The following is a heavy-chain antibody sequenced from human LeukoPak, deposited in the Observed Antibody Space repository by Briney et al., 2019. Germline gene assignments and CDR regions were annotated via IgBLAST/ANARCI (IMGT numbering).Heavy chain of an antibody. CDR3: ARTSSGWGFDF. Sequence: GGSLRLSCAASGFTFSSYAMHWVRQAPGKGLEWVAVISYDGSNKYYADSVKGRFTISRDNTKTSLYLQMNSLRAEDTALYYCARTSSGWGFDFWGQGALVTVSS. CDR2: ISYDGSNK. J-gene: IGHJ4*02. D-gene: IGHD6-19*01. CDR1: GFTFSSYA. V-gene: IGHV3-30-3*01.